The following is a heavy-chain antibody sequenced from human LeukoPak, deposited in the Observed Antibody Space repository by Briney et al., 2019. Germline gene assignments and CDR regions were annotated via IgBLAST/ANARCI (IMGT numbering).Heavy chain of an antibody. Sequence: PSETLSLTCAVYGGSFSGYYWSWIRQPPGKGLEWIGEINHSGSTNYNPSLKSRVTISVDTSKNQFSLKLSSVTAADTAVYYCARVNDSSGGDYWGQGTLVTVSS. V-gene: IGHV4-34*01. J-gene: IGHJ4*02. CDR1: GGSFSGYY. D-gene: IGHD3-22*01. CDR2: INHSGST. CDR3: ARVNDSSGGDY.